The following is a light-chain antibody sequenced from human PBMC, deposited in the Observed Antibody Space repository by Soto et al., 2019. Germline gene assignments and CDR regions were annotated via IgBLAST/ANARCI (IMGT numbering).Light chain of an antibody. CDR1: QFMSVW. Sequence: DIQMTQSPSTLSASVGDRVTITCRASQFMSVWLAWYQQKPGTAPKLLIYKASSLESGVPTRFSGSGSGTEFTLTIGSLQPDDSATYYCRQYNSFPITFGPGTKVDIK. CDR3: RQYNSFPIT. J-gene: IGKJ3*01. CDR2: KAS. V-gene: IGKV1-5*03.